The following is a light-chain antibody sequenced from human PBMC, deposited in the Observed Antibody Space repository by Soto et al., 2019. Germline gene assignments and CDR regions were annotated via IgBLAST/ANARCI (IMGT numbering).Light chain of an antibody. Sequence: EVVRTQSPATLSVSPGERATLSCRASQSVSSNLAWYQQKPGQAPRLLIYDASTRATGIPARFSGSGSGTEFTLTISSLQSEDFAVYYCQQYNNWPRAFGGGTKVDIK. V-gene: IGKV3-15*01. CDR1: QSVSSN. J-gene: IGKJ4*01. CDR3: QQYNNWPRA. CDR2: DAS.